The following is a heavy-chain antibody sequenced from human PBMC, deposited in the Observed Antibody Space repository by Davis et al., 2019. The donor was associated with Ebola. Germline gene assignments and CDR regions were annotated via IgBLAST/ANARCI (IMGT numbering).Heavy chain of an antibody. CDR2: FGGSGGRT. CDR1: GFTFSSYA. D-gene: IGHD2-2*02. J-gene: IGHJ5*02. V-gene: IGHV3-23*01. CDR3: ARDNPSYTSFDP. Sequence: PGGSLRLSCAASGFTFSSYAMSWVRQAPGKGLEWVSGFGGSGGRTYYADSVKGRFTISRDNSKNTLYLQMNSLRAEDTAVYYCARDNPSYTSFDPWGQGTLVTVSS.